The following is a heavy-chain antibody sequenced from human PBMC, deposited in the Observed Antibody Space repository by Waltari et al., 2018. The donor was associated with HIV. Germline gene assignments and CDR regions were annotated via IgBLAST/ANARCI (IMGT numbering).Heavy chain of an antibody. CDR1: GYPLSDLS. V-gene: IGHV1-24*01. Sequence: QLIQSTSALKRPGASVTISCQVSGYPLSDLSMLWVRQGRGQRLEWMGGFDHKNGKPVYSQRFWGRVSLAEDTSEDTAFLELNRLTSDDTAVYYCVTLYNESPLYSNFWGRGTLVTV. CDR3: VTLYNESPLYSNF. J-gene: IGHJ1*01. D-gene: IGHD2-15*01. CDR2: FDHKNGKP.